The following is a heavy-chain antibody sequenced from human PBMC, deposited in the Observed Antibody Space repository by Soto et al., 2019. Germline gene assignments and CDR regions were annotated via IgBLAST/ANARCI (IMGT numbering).Heavy chain of an antibody. V-gene: IGHV3-74*01. CDR2: IKSDGSK. D-gene: IGHD3-10*01. J-gene: IGHJ6*02. CDR1: GFTFSSYW. Sequence: SGFTFSSYWMHWVRQVAGKGLVWVSRIKSDGSKNYADSVKGRFTISRDNSKNTLYLQMNSLRAEDTAVYYCAKGDYYGSDYPSYGMDVWGQGTTVTVSS. CDR3: AKGDYYGSDYPSYGMDV.